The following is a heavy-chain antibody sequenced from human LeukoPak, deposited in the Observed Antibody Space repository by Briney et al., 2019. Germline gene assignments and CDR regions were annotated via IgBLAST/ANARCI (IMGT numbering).Heavy chain of an antibody. D-gene: IGHD3-22*01. J-gene: IGHJ4*02. V-gene: IGHV4-31*03. CDR1: GGSISSGGYY. CDR2: IYYSEYT. CDR3: AREIVSMIEVGYFDS. Sequence: SETLSLTCNVSGGSISSGGYYWNWIRQHPGKGLEWIGHIYYSEYTYYNPSLRSRVSISVDTSKNQFSLKLNSVSVADTAVYYCAREIVSMIEVGYFDSWGQGTLVTVSS.